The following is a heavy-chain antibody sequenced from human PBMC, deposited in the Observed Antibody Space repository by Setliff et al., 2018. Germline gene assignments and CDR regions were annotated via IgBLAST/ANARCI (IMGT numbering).Heavy chain of an antibody. CDR3: AKDRTGDRDYFEY. CDR2: IKEDGGEK. V-gene: IGHV3-7*03. J-gene: IGHJ4*02. CDR1: GFTFSSHW. D-gene: IGHD7-27*01. Sequence: GGSLRLSCGASGFTFSSHWMTWVRQAPGKGLEWVANIKEDGGEKYYVDSVKGRFTISRDNSKNTLYLQMNSLRAEDTAIYYCAKDRTGDRDYFEYWSQGALVTVSS.